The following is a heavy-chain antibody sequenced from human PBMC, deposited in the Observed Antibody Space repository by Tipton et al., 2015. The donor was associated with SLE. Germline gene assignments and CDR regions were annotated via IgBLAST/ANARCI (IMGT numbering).Heavy chain of an antibody. CDR1: GGSISSHY. Sequence: TLSLTCTVSGGSISSHYWSWIRQPPGKGLEWIGYIYYSGSTNYSPSLKSRVTISVDTSKNQFSLKLSSVTAADTAVYYCARGVLYFDYWGQGTLVTVSS. D-gene: IGHD4/OR15-4a*01. CDR2: IYYSGST. V-gene: IGHV4-59*11. J-gene: IGHJ4*02. CDR3: ARGVLYFDY.